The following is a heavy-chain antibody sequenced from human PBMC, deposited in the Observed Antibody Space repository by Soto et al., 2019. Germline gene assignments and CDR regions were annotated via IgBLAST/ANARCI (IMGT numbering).Heavy chain of an antibody. J-gene: IGHJ6*02. D-gene: IGHD1-26*01. CDR2: ISYDGSNK. CDR1: GFTFSSYA. CDR3: AXXLXXATXXYGMDV. V-gene: IGHV3-30-3*01. Sequence: QVQLVESGGGVVQPGRSLRLSCAASGFTFSSYAMHWVRQAPGKGLEWVAVISYDGSNKYYADSVKGRFTISRDNSKNTLYLQMNSLRAEDTXVXYCAXXLXXATXXYGMDVWGQGTTVTVSS.